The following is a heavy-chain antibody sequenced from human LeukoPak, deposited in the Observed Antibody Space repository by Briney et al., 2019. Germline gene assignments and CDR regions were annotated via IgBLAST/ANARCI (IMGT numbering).Heavy chain of an antibody. Sequence: GGSLRLSCAASGFTFSSYGMHWVRQAPGKGLEWVAFIRYDGSNKYYADSVKGRFTISRDNSKNTLYLQMNSLRAEDTAVYYCAKDSYCRGDCYSFVYWGQGTLVTVSS. J-gene: IGHJ4*02. D-gene: IGHD2-21*02. CDR3: AKDSYCRGDCYSFVY. CDR1: GFTFSSYG. V-gene: IGHV3-30*02. CDR2: IRYDGSNK.